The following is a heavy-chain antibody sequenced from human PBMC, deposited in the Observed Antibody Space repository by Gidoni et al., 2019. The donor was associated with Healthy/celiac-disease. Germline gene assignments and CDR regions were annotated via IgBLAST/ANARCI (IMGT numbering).Heavy chain of an antibody. J-gene: IGHJ2*01. CDR3: ARHERLGLWYFDL. CDR2: IYYSGST. D-gene: IGHD6-19*01. CDR1: GGSISSSSYY. V-gene: IGHV4-39*01. Sequence: QLQLQESGPGLVKPSETLSLTCTVPGGSISSSSYYWGWSRPPPGKGIEWIGGIYYSGSTYYNPSLKSRVTISVDTSKNQFSLKLSSVTAADTAVYYCARHERLGLWYFDLWGRGTLVTVSS.